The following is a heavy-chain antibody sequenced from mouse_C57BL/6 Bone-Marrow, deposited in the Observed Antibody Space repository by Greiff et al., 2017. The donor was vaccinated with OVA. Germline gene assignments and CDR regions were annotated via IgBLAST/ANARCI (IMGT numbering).Heavy chain of an antibody. J-gene: IGHJ2*01. V-gene: IGHV1-19*01. CDR3: ASYGNWDFDY. CDR2: INPYNGGT. Sequence: EVKLMESGPVLVKPGASVKMSCKASGYTFTDYYMNWVKQSHGKSLEWIGVINPYNGGTSYNQKFKGKATLTVDKSSSTAYMELNSLTSEDSAVYYCASYGNWDFDYWGQGTTLTVSS. D-gene: IGHD2-1*01. CDR1: GYTFTDYY.